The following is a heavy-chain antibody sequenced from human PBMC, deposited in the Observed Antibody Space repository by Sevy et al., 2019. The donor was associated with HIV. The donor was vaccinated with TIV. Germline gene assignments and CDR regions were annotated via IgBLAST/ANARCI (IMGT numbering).Heavy chain of an antibody. Sequence: GGSLRLSCAASGFTFRDYYMSWIRQAPGKGLEWVAYISSSGSTIFYADTVKGRFTISRDNAKDSLYLQMNSLRAEDTAVYYCAREGLRGFVDVWGQGTTVTVSS. V-gene: IGHV3-11*01. J-gene: IGHJ6*02. CDR1: GFTFRDYY. CDR3: AREGLRGFVDV. CDR2: ISSSGSTI. D-gene: IGHD3-3*01.